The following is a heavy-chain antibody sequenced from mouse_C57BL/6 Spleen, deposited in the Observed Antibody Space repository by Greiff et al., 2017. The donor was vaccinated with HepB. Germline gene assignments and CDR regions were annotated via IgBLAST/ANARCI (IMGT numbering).Heavy chain of an antibody. Sequence: DVHLVESGGGLVQPGGSLSLSCAASGFTFTDYYMSWVRQPPGKALEWLGFIRNKANGYTTEYSASVKGRFTISRDNSQSILYLQMNALRAEDSATYYCARYIEAFMDYWGQGTSVTVSS. CDR1: GFTFTDYY. CDR3: ARYIEAFMDY. J-gene: IGHJ4*01. V-gene: IGHV7-3*01. CDR2: IRNKANGYTT.